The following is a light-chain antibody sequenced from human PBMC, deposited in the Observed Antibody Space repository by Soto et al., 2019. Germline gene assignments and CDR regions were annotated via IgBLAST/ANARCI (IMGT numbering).Light chain of an antibody. CDR2: GAS. J-gene: IGKJ4*01. Sequence: ETVLTHSPGTLSLSPGERATLSCRASQSVAKSYLAWYQHKPGQGPRLLISGASSRATGIPDRFSGSGSGTDFTLTISRLEPEDFAVYYCLQYASSPLTFGGGTKVEI. CDR1: QSVAKSY. V-gene: IGKV3-20*01. CDR3: LQYASSPLT.